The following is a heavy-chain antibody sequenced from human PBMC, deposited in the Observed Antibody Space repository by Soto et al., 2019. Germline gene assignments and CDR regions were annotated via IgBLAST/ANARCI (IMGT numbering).Heavy chain of an antibody. J-gene: IGHJ6*02. CDR2: IIPIFGTA. Sequence: PGGSLRLSCAASGFTFSSYAMSWARQAPGKGQEWMGGIIPIFGTANYAQKCQGRVTITADEATSTAYMELSSLRSEDTAVYYCARHDCISSSCYYYYYGMDVWGQGTTVTVS. CDR3: ARHDCISSSCYYYYYGMDV. V-gene: IGHV1-69*01. CDR1: GFTFSSYA. D-gene: IGHD2-2*01.